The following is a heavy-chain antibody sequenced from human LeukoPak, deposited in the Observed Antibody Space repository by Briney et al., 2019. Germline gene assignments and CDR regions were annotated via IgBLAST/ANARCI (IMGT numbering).Heavy chain of an antibody. D-gene: IGHD3-10*01. Sequence: GGSLRLSCAASGFTFSSYAMSWVRQAPGKGLEWVSAISGSGGSTYYVDSVKGRFTISRDNSKNTLYLQMNSLRAEDTAVYYCAKAHYGSGGIFDYWGQGTLVTVSS. CDR2: ISGSGGST. CDR3: AKAHYGSGGIFDY. J-gene: IGHJ4*02. CDR1: GFTFSSYA. V-gene: IGHV3-23*01.